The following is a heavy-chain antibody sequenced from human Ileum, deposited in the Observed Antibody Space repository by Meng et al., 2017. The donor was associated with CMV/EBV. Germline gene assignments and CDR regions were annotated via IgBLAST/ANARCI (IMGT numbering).Heavy chain of an antibody. V-gene: IGHV3-9*01. CDR1: GFTFNGYA. D-gene: IGHD6-13*01. CDR3: TKTGSNWDLDS. Sequence: SLKISCEASGFTFNGYAMHWVRQAPGKGLEWVSSITWNSANLGYADSVKGRFTISRDNAKNSLFLQMNSLRPEDTALYYCTKTGSNWDLDSWGQGTLVTVSS. J-gene: IGHJ4*02. CDR2: ITWNSANL.